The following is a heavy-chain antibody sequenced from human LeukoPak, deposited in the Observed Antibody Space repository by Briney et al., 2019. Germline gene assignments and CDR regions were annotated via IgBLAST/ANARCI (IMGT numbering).Heavy chain of an antibody. Sequence: GASVKVSCKASGYTFTSYHMHWVRQAPGQGLEWMGLINLSGGSTTYAQRFQGRVTLTRDTSTSTVYMELSSVTAADTAVYYCARAMKSIAARRYFDYWGQGTLVTVSS. V-gene: IGHV1-46*01. CDR3: ARAMKSIAARRYFDY. D-gene: IGHD6-6*01. CDR1: GYTFTSYH. J-gene: IGHJ4*02. CDR2: INLSGGST.